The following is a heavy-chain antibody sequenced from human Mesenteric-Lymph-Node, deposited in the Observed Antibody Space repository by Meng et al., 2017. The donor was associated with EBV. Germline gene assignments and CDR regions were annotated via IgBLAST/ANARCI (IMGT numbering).Heavy chain of an antibody. Sequence: VRRGESGGALVQPGGSLRRSCAASGFTFSRYWMHWVRQAPGKGLVWISRINENGGTTTYADSVRGRFTISRDNTKNTLYLQMNNLRVEDTAVYFCSRDLAGPYDDWGQGTLVTVSS. J-gene: IGHJ4*02. CDR1: GFTFSRYW. CDR3: SRDLAGPYDD. V-gene: IGHV3-74*01. CDR2: INENGGTT.